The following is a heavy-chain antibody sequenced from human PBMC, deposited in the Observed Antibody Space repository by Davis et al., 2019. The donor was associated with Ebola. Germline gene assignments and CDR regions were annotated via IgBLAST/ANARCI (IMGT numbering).Heavy chain of an antibody. V-gene: IGHV3-48*02. Sequence: GESLKIPCAASGFPLRGHTMNWVRPAPGQGPEWVSYINSNSGSTYYTDSVKGRFTISRDNAKNSLFLQMNGLRDEDTAVYYCARGAGTGYYDAWGPGTLVTVSS. CDR3: ARGAGTGYYDA. D-gene: IGHD1-1*01. J-gene: IGHJ4*02. CDR2: INSNSGST. CDR1: GFPLRGHT.